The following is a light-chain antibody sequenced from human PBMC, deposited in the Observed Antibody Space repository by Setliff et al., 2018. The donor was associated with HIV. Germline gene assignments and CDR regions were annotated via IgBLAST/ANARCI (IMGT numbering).Light chain of an antibody. Sequence: QSVLTQPPSASGTPGQRVTISCSGSSSNIGSNYVYWYQQLPGTAPKLLIYRNNQRPSRVPDRFSGSTSGTSASLASSGLRSEDEADYYCATWDDSLSGVVFGGGTKVTVL. CDR1: SSNIGSNY. V-gene: IGLV1-47*01. CDR2: RNN. J-gene: IGLJ2*01. CDR3: ATWDDSLSGVV.